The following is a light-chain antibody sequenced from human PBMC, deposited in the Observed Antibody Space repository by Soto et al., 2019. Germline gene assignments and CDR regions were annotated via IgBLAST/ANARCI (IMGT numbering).Light chain of an antibody. CDR1: QSVSSN. V-gene: IGKV3-15*01. CDR3: QQYNNWPP. J-gene: IGKJ1*01. Sequence: EIVMTQSPATLSVSPGERATLSCRASQSVSSNLAWYQQKPGQAPRLLVYGASTRATGIPARFSGSGSGTEFTLTISSLQSEDFAVYYCQQYNNWPPFGQVTMVEIK. CDR2: GAS.